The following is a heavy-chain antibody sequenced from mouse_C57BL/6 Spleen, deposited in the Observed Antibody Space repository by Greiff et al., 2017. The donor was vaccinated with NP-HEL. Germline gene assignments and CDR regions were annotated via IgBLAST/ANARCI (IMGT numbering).Heavy chain of an antibody. V-gene: IGHV5-6*01. CDR2: ISSGGSYT. CDR3: ARPGREDYFDY. D-gene: IGHD4-1*01. Sequence: VQLKESGGDLVKPGGSLKLSCAASGFTFSSYGMSWVRQTPDKRLEWVATISSGGSYTYYPDSVKGRFTISRDNAKNTLYLQMSSLKSEDTAMYYCARPGREDYFDYWGQGTTLTVSS. CDR1: GFTFSSYG. J-gene: IGHJ2*01.